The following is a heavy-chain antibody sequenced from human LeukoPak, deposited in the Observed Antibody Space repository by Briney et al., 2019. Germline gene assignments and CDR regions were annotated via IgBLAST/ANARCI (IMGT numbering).Heavy chain of an antibody. V-gene: IGHV3-7*05. J-gene: IGHJ4*02. D-gene: IGHD3-10*01. CDR2: IKQDGSEK. CDR3: TRANSGSSRDY. CDR1: GFTFSNHW. Sequence: GGSLRLSCAASGFTFSNHWMSWVRQAPGKGLEWVATIKQDGSEKYYIASVKGRFTISRDNATNSLYLQMNSLRAADTAVYYCTRANSGSSRDYWGQGTLVTVSS.